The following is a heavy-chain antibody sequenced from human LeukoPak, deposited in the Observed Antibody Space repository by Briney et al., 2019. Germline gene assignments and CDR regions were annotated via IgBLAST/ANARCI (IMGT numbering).Heavy chain of an antibody. D-gene: IGHD5-18*01. CDR3: ARVKSDTAMVFDY. V-gene: IGHV4-39*07. Sequence: SETLSLTCTVSGGSISSSSYYWGWIRQPPGKGLEWIGSIYYSGSTYYNPSLKSRVTISVDTSKNQFSLKLSSVTAADTAVYYCARVKSDTAMVFDYWGQGTLVTVSS. J-gene: IGHJ4*02. CDR1: GGSISSSSYY. CDR2: IYYSGST.